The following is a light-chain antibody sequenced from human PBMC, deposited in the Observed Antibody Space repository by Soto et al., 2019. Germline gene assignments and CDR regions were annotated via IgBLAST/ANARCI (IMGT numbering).Light chain of an antibody. V-gene: IGKV3-20*01. CDR3: QQYGTSPLT. CDR1: QSINSNF. J-gene: IGKJ4*01. Sequence: EIVLTQSPGPLSLSPGEGATVSCRSSQSINSNFLAWYQQKPGQAPRLLIYGSSSRATGIPDRFSGSGSGTDFSLSISRLEPEDFAVYYCQQYGTSPLTFGGGTTVEIK. CDR2: GSS.